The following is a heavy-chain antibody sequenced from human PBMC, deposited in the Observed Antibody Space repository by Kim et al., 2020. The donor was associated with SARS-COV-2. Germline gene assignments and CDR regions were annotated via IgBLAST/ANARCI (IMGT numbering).Heavy chain of an antibody. CDR2: MSYDGGSI. Sequence: GGSLRLSCVASGFTFSRHGMHWLRQVPGKGLEWVAVMSYDGGSISYADSVKGRFTISRDNAKNTLYLQMNTLRAEDTAVYYCAKVTVPNGDSGYFDYWGQGTLVTVSS. J-gene: IGHJ4*02. V-gene: IGHV3-30*18. CDR3: AKVTVPNGDSGYFDY. CDR1: GFTFSRHG. D-gene: IGHD3-10*01.